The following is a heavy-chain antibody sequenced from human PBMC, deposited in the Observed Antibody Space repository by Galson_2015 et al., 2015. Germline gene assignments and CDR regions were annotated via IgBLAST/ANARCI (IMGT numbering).Heavy chain of an antibody. CDR2: ISGSGGDT. CDR3: AKLWGFSTSRYVDF. D-gene: IGHD6-13*01. Sequence: SLRLSCAASGFTFNKCAMGWVRQAPGKGLEWVSIISGSGGDTYYADYVKGRFTISRDSSENTVHLQMNSLRAADAAVYYCAKLWGFSTSRYVDFWAQGTLVTVSS. J-gene: IGHJ4*02. V-gene: IGHV3-23*01. CDR1: GFTFNKCA.